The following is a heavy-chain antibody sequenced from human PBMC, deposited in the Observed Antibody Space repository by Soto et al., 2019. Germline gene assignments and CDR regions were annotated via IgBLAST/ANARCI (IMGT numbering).Heavy chain of an antibody. CDR1: GDTFSSHA. CDR2: IIPFFNTS. J-gene: IGHJ4*02. D-gene: IGHD3-16*01. V-gene: IGHV1-69*01. CDR3: AREIPNWGNTKAFDS. Sequence: QEQLVQSGAEVKKPGSSVKVSCKASGDTFSSHAISWVRQAPGQGLEWMGGIIPFFNTSNYAQKFKGRVAITADESTNTAYMELSSLRSDDTAMFYCAREIPNWGNTKAFDSWGQGTLVNVSS.